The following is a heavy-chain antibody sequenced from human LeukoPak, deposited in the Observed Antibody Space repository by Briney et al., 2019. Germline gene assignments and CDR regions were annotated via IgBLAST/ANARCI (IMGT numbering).Heavy chain of an antibody. V-gene: IGHV3-74*01. D-gene: IGHD6-25*01. CDR1: GVTFSSYL. CDR2: INSDGRST. Sequence: GGSLRLSCAASGVTFSSYLVHGVRQAPGKGRVWVSRINSDGRSTSYADSVKGRFTISRDNAKNTLYLQMNSLRAGDTAVYYCAASSAGPNWFDPWGQGTLVTVSS. J-gene: IGHJ5*02. CDR3: AASSAGPNWFDP.